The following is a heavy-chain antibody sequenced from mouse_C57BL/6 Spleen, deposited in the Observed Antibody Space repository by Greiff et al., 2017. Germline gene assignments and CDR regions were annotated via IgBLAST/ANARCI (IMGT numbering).Heavy chain of an antibody. J-gene: IGHJ1*03. CDR2: ISYDGSN. Sequence: EVQVVESGPGLVKPSQSLSLTCSVTGYSITSGYYWNWIRQFPGNKLEWMGYISYDGSNNYNPSLKNRISITRDTSKNQFFLKLNSVTTEDTATYYCAREEDYYGSRGYFDVWGTGTTVTVSS. CDR3: AREEDYYGSRGYFDV. D-gene: IGHD1-1*01. V-gene: IGHV3-6*01. CDR1: GYSITSGYY.